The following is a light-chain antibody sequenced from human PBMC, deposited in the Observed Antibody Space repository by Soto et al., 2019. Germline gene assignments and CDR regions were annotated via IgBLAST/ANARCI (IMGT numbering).Light chain of an antibody. CDR2: GAS. J-gene: IGKJ1*01. V-gene: IGKV3-20*01. Sequence: EIVMTQSQDTLSVSPGERATLSCRASQTVKSNLAWYHQKPGQAPRLLIYGASSRATGIPDRFSGSGSGTDFTLTISRLEPEDFAVYYCQQYGSSPWTFAQGTKVAIK. CDR3: QQYGSSPWT. CDR1: QTVKSN.